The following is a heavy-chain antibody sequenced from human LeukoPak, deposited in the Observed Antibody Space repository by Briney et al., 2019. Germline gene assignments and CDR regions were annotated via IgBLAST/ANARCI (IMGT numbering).Heavy chain of an antibody. CDR1: GGSISSSSYY. D-gene: IGHD6-19*01. CDR2: IYYSGST. V-gene: IGHV4-61*05. Sequence: SETLSLTCTVSGGSISSSSYYWGWIRQPPGKGLEWIGYIYYSGSTNYNPSLKSRVTISVDTSKNQFSLKLSSVTAADTAVYYCARVGASSGWYGRFDYWGQGTLVTVSS. J-gene: IGHJ4*02. CDR3: ARVGASSGWYGRFDY.